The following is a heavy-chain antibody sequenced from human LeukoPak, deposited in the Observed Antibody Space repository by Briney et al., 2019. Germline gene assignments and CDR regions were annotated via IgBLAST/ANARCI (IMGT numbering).Heavy chain of an antibody. Sequence: ASVKVSCKASGYTFTSYYMHWVRQAPGQGLDWMEIINPSGGSTSYAQKFQGRVTMTRDMSTSTVYMELSSLRSEDTAVYYCAREGYYYDSSGYWWFDPWGQGTLVTVSS. D-gene: IGHD3-22*01. CDR3: AREGYYYDSSGYWWFDP. CDR1: GYTFTSYY. V-gene: IGHV1-46*01. CDR2: INPSGGST. J-gene: IGHJ5*02.